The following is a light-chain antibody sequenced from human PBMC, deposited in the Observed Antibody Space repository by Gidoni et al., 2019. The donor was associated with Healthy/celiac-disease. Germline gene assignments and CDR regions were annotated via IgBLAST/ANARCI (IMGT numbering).Light chain of an antibody. CDR3: QQYGSSPPLT. V-gene: IGKV3-20*01. CDR1: QSGSSSY. Sequence: EIVLTQSPGTLSLSPGERATLSCRASQSGSSSYLAWYQQKPGQAPRLLIYGASSRATGIPDRFSGSGSGTDFTLTISRLEPEDFAVYYCQQYGSSPPLTFXGXTKVEIK. CDR2: GAS. J-gene: IGKJ4*01.